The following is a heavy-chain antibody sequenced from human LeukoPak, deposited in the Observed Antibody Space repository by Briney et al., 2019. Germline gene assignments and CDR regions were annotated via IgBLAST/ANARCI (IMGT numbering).Heavy chain of an antibody. Sequence: PSETLSLTCAVYGGSFSGYYWSWIRQPPGKGLEWIGEINHSGSTNYNPSLKSRVTISVDTSKNQFSLKLSSVTAADTAVYYCARSGYSYGRFEYWGQGTLVTVSS. V-gene: IGHV4-34*01. CDR1: GGSFSGYY. CDR3: ARSGYSYGRFEY. CDR2: INHSGST. D-gene: IGHD5-18*01. J-gene: IGHJ4*02.